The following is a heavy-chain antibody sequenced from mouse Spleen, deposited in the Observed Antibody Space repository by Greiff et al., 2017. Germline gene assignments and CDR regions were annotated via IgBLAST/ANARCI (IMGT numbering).Heavy chain of an antibody. Sequence: VQLQQSGPELVKPGASVKISCKASGYAFSSSWMNWVKQRPGKGLEWIGRIYPGDGDTNYNGKFKGKATLTADKSSSTAYMQLSSLTSEDSAVYFCAREGQLDSSGYVDYYAMDYWGQGTSVTVSS. CDR3: AREGQLDSSGYVDYYAMDY. CDR2: IYPGDGDT. J-gene: IGHJ4*01. CDR1: GYAFSSSW. V-gene: IGHV1-82*01. D-gene: IGHD3-2*01.